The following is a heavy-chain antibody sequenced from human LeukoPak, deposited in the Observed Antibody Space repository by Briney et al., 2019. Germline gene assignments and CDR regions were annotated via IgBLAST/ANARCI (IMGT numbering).Heavy chain of an antibody. CDR2: IYYSGST. D-gene: IGHD3-22*01. J-gene: IGHJ4*02. CDR1: GGSISSSSYY. Sequence: PSETLSLTCTVSGGSISSSSYYWGWIRQPPGKGLEWIGSIYYSGSTYYNPSLKSRVAISVDTSKNQFSLKLSSVTAADTAVYYCARVRIDYYDSIFDYWGQGTLVTVSS. V-gene: IGHV4-39*07. CDR3: ARVRIDYYDSIFDY.